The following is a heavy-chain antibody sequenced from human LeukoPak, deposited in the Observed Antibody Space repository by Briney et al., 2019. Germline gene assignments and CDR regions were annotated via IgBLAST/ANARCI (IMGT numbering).Heavy chain of an antibody. CDR1: RFTFSSYW. D-gene: IGHD3-10*01. Sequence: GGSLRLSCAASRFTFSSYWMSWVRQAQGNGLEWVANIKKDGSEKYYVDSVKGRFTISRDNAKNSLYLQMNSLRAEDTAVYYCAREREESYGMDVWGQGTTVTVSS. CDR3: AREREESYGMDV. J-gene: IGHJ6*02. CDR2: IKKDGSEK. V-gene: IGHV3-7*01.